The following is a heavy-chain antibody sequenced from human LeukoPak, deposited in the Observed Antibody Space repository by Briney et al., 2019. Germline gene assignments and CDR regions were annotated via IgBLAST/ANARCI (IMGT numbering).Heavy chain of an antibody. CDR1: GFTFSTYW. Sequence: PGGSLRLSCAASGFTFSTYWIHWVRQAPGKGLVWVSRIYSDGSSTTYADSVKGRFTISRDNAENTVYLQMDSLRAEDTAVYYCARAAEYYYDSSGYDYWGQGTLDTVSS. CDR2: IYSDGSST. J-gene: IGHJ4*02. V-gene: IGHV3-74*03. D-gene: IGHD3-22*01. CDR3: ARAAEYYYDSSGYDY.